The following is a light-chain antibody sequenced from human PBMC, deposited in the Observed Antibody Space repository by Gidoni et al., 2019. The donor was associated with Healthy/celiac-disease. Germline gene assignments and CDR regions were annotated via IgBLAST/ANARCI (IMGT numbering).Light chain of an antibody. V-gene: IGKV1-5*01. Sequence: DIQMTQSPSTLSASVGDRVTITCRASQSISSWLAWYQQKPGKAPMLLIYEASSLESGVPSRFSGSGSGTEFALTISSLQPDDFATYYCQQYNSYSPTFGQGTKVEIK. CDR3: QQYNSYSPT. CDR1: QSISSW. CDR2: EAS. J-gene: IGKJ1*01.